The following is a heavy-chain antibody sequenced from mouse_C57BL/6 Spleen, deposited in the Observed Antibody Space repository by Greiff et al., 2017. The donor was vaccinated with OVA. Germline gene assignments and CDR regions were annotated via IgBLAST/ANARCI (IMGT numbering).Heavy chain of an antibody. D-gene: IGHD2-2*01. CDR1: GYSFTDYN. CDR2: INPNYGTT. V-gene: IGHV1-39*01. J-gene: IGHJ2*01. CDR3: ARGDGKLYYGYDY. Sequence: VQLQQSGPELVKPGASVKISCKASGYSFTDYNMNWVKQSNGKSLEWIGVINPNYGTTSYNQKFKGKATLTVDQSSSTADMQLNSLTSEDSAFYYCARGDGKLYYGYDYWGQGTTLTVSS.